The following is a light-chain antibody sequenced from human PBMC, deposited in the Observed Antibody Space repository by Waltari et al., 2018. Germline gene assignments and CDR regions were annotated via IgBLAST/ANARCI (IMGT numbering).Light chain of an antibody. J-gene: IGKJ1*01. CDR3: QQYNNWPRA. Sequence: EIVMTQSPATLSVSPGERATPSCRASQSVSSNLAWYQQKPGQAPRPLIYGASTRATGIPARLSGSGSGTKFTLTISSMQSEDFAVYYCQQYNNWPRAFGQGTKVEIK. CDR2: GAS. CDR1: QSVSSN. V-gene: IGKV3-15*01.